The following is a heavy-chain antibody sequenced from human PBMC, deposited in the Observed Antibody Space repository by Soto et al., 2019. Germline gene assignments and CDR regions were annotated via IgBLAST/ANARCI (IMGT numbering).Heavy chain of an antibody. J-gene: IGHJ4*02. CDR3: SWSLNY. D-gene: IGHD3-3*01. Sequence: GGSLRLSCAASGFPFSSSWMDWVRQAPGKGLEWVANINQDGSQTYYVDSVEGRFTVSRDNAENSLYLQMDSLRVEDTAVYYCSWSLNYWGLGTLVTISS. V-gene: IGHV3-7*01. CDR1: GFPFSSSW. CDR2: INQDGSQT.